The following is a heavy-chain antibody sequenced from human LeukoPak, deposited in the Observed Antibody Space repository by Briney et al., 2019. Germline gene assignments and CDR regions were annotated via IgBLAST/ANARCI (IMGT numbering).Heavy chain of an antibody. J-gene: IGHJ4*02. CDR3: ARTDRQYSGGTEDY. V-gene: IGHV3-48*04. Sequence: GGSLRLSCAASGFTFSSYSMNWVRQAPGKGLEWVSYISTSSSTIYYADSVKGRFTISRDNAKNSLYLQMNSLRAEDTAAYYCARTDRQYSGGTEDYWGQGTLVTVSS. CDR2: ISTSSSTI. CDR1: GFTFSSYS. D-gene: IGHD5-12*01.